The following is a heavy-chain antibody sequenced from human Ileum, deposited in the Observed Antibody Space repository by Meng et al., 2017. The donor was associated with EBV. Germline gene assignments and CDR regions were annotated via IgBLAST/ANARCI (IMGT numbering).Heavy chain of an antibody. CDR3: ARKLPSAALNY. CDR1: GFTFTNYC. CDR2: ISANNGDR. Sequence: QVQLLVSGSELATPGASVKVSCKASGFTFTNYCFTWVRPAPGQGLEWMGWISANNGDRHYAQKFQDRVNLTTDGYTPTVYMELRSLRSDDTAVYFCARKLPSAALNYWGQGTLVTVSS. V-gene: IGHV1-18*01. J-gene: IGHJ4*02. D-gene: IGHD6-13*01.